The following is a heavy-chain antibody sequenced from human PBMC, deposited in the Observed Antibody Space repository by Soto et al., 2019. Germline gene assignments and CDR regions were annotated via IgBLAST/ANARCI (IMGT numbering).Heavy chain of an antibody. V-gene: IGHV5-51*01. CDR2: IYPGDSDT. Sequence: PGESLKLSCKGSGYTFTKYWIGWVLQMPGKGPEWMGIIYPGDSDTKYNPSFQGQVTISADKSITTTYLQWSSLKASDTAIYYCAASIFYYGMDVWGQGTTVTVSS. CDR1: GYTFTKYW. J-gene: IGHJ6*02. CDR3: AASIFYYGMDV.